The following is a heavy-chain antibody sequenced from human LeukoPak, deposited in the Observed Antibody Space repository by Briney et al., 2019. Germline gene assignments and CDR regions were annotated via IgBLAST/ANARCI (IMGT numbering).Heavy chain of an antibody. CDR2: IIPILGIA. J-gene: IGHJ3*02. CDR3: ARTGYSSSWYDAFDI. V-gene: IGHV1-69*04. D-gene: IGHD6-13*01. CDR1: GGTFSSYA. Sequence: ASVKVSCKASGGTFSSYAISWVRQAPGQGLEWMGRIIPILGIANYAQKFQGRVTITADKSTSTAYMELSSLRSEDTAVYYCARTGYSSSWYDAFDIWGQGTMVTVSS.